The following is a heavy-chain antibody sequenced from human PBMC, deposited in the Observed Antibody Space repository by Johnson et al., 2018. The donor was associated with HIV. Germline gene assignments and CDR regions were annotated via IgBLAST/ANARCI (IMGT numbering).Heavy chain of an antibody. CDR2: VGGSTSST. CDR3: ARSYSGHQADAFDI. J-gene: IGHJ3*02. V-gene: IGHV3-23*04. CDR1: GFTFSSYA. Sequence: VQLVESGGGLVQPGGSLRLSCAASGFTFSSYAMNWVRQPPGEGLEWVSTVGGSTSSTSYADSVKGRFTISRDNSNNTLYLQMNSLRAEDTAVYYCARSYSGHQADAFDIWGQGTMVTVSS. D-gene: IGHD5-12*01.